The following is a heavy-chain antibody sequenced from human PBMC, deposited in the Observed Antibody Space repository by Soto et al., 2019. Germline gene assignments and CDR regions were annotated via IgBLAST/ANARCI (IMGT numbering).Heavy chain of an antibody. Sequence: LRLSCTASGLTFGDYTMSWFRQAPGKGLEWVGFIRSKAYGGTTEYAASVKGRFTISRDDSKSIAYLQMNSLKTEDTAVYYCTDVVVVAGTEEVYYAMDVWGQGTTVTVSS. CDR3: TDVVVVAGTEEVYYAMDV. CDR1: GLTFGDYT. V-gene: IGHV3-49*03. J-gene: IGHJ6*02. CDR2: IRSKAYGGTT. D-gene: IGHD2-15*01.